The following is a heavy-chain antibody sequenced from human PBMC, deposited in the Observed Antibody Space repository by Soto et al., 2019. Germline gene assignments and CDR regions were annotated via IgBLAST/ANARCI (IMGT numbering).Heavy chain of an antibody. CDR1: GYTFTSYA. D-gene: IGHD6-13*01. Sequence: QVQLVQSGAEVKKPGASVKVSCKASGYTFTSYAIHWVRQAPGQRLEWMGWINTAKDTTKYSQKFQGRVTITRDTSTTIIYMELSSLRSEDTDVYYCARGSSWSYFDYWGQGTLVTVSS. CDR2: INTAKDTT. V-gene: IGHV1-3*04. J-gene: IGHJ4*02. CDR3: ARGSSWSYFDY.